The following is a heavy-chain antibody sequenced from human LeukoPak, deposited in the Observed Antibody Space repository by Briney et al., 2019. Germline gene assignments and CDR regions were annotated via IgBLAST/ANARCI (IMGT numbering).Heavy chain of an antibody. D-gene: IGHD1-26*01. Sequence: SETLSLTCAVSGYSISSGYYWGWIRQPPGKGLEWIGSIYHSGSTYYNPSLKSQATISVDTSKNQFSLKLSSVTAADTAVYYCARRGGSYSYYYMDVWGKGTTVTVSS. CDR3: ARRGGSYSYYYMDV. V-gene: IGHV4-38-2*01. CDR2: IYHSGST. J-gene: IGHJ6*03. CDR1: GYSISSGYY.